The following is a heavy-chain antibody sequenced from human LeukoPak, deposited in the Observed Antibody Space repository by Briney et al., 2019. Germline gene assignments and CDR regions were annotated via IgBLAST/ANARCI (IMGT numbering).Heavy chain of an antibody. J-gene: IGHJ6*02. CDR2: ISWNSGII. Sequence: GRSLRLSCAASGFTFDDYAMHWARQAPGKGLEWVSGISWNSGIIGYADSVKGRFTVSRDNAKNSLYLQMNSLRAEDTALYYCVKVYSIGYYYYGMDVWGQGTTVTVSS. D-gene: IGHD2-15*01. CDR1: GFTFDDYA. V-gene: IGHV3-9*01. CDR3: VKVYSIGYYYYGMDV.